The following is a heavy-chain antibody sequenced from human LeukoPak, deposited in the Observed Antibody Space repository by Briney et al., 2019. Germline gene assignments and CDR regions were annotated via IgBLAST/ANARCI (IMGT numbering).Heavy chain of an antibody. J-gene: IGHJ4*02. Sequence: SETLSLTCAVSGGSISSSNWWSWVRQPPGKGLEWIGEIYHSGSTNYNPSLKSRVTISVDKSKNQFSLKLSSVTAADTAVYYCARGDPAGLRPFDYWGQGTLVTVSS. V-gene: IGHV4-4*02. CDR3: ARGDPAGLRPFDY. CDR1: GGSISSSNW. D-gene: IGHD5-12*01. CDR2: IYHSGST.